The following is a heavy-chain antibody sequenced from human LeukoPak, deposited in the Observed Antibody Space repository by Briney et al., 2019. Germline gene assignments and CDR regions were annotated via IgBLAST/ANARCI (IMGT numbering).Heavy chain of an antibody. Sequence: ASVKVSCKASLYTFIPYYMHWVRQAPGQGRERMGGINPNSGGTNYAQKFQGRVTMTRHTSISTAYMEVSRLRSDDTAVYYCARDLERGYSYYCGMDVWGEGATVTVSS. CDR1: LYTFIPYY. J-gene: IGHJ6*04. CDR2: INPNSGGT. V-gene: IGHV1-2*02. D-gene: IGHD2-2*03. CDR3: ARDLERGYSYYCGMDV.